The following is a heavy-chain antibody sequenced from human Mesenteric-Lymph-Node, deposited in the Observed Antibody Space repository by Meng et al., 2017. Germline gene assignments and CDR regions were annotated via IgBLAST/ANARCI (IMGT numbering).Heavy chain of an antibody. V-gene: IGHV3-73*02. J-gene: IGHJ4*02. CDR3: ASWKDYGYDY. CDR1: GFTFNASA. Sequence: EVQPGEPGGGLGPPGGSLKIPCAASGFTFNASAIHWVRQAPGKGLEWVGRIRSKPKNYATAYAASVNGRFIISRDDSEDTAYLQMNNLATEDTAVYYCASWKDYGYDYWGQGTLVTVSS. D-gene: IGHD3-16*01. CDR2: IRSKPKNYAT.